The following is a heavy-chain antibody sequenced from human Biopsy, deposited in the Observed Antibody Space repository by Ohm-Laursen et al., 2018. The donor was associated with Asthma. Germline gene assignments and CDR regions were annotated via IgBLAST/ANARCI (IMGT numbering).Heavy chain of an antibody. Sequence: SSLRLSCAASRFTFSSYGMHWVRQAPGKGLEWVAVISYDGSNKYYADSVKGRFTISRDNSKNTLYLQMNSLRAEDTAVYYCASQSSGPDFWSGYYYFDYWGQGTLVTVSS. CDR1: RFTFSSYG. V-gene: IGHV3-30*03. D-gene: IGHD3-3*01. CDR3: ASQSSGPDFWSGYYYFDY. CDR2: ISYDGSNK. J-gene: IGHJ4*02.